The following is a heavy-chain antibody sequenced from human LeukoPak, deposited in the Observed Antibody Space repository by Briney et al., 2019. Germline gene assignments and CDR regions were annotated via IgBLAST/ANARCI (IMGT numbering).Heavy chain of an antibody. CDR1: GGSISSYY. J-gene: IGHJ3*02. V-gene: IGHV4-59*01. CDR2: IYYSGST. Sequence: PSETLSLTCTVSGGSISSYYWSWIRQPPGKGLEWIGYIYYSGSTNYNPSLKSRVTISVDTSKNQFSLKLSSVTAADPAVYYCASGYYYDSSGYPLFDAFDIWGQGTMVTVSS. D-gene: IGHD3-22*01. CDR3: ASGYYYDSSGYPLFDAFDI.